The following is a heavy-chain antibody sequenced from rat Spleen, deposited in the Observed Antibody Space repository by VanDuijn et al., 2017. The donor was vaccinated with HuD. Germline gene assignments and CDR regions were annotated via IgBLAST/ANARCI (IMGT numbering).Heavy chain of an antibody. V-gene: IGHV5-29*01. CDR3: ARHVYYDGSYDWYFDF. CDR2: ISYDGSST. Sequence: EVQLVESGGGLVQPGRSLKLSCVASGFTFNNYWMTWIRQAPTKGLEWVATISYDGSSTYYRDSVKGRFTISRDNAKSTLYLQMDSLRSEDTATYYCARHVYYDGSYDWYFDFWGPGTMVTVSS. D-gene: IGHD1-12*02. J-gene: IGHJ1*01. CDR1: GFTFNNYW.